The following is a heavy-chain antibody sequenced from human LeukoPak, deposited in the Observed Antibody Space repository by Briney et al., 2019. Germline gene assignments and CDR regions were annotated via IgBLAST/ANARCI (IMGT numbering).Heavy chain of an antibody. J-gene: IGHJ3*02. CDR1: GGSFSGYY. V-gene: IGHV4-34*01. Sequence: PSETLSLTCAVYGGSFSGYYWSWIRQPPGKGLEWIGEINHSGSTNYNPSLKSRVTISVDTSKYQFSLKLSSVTAADTAVYYCARGRAGYVKRRRENAFDIWGQGTMVTVSS. D-gene: IGHD3-16*01. CDR3: ARGRAGYVKRRRENAFDI. CDR2: INHSGST.